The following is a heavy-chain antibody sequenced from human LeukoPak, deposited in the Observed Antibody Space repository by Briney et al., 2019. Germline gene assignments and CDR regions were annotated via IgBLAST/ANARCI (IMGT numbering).Heavy chain of an antibody. J-gene: IGHJ3*02. CDR2: ISSSGSTI. D-gene: IGHD4-23*01. Sequence: GGSLRLSCAASGFTFSSYEMNWVRQAPGKGLEWVSYISSSGSTIYYADSVKGRFTISRDNAKNSLYLQMNSLRAEDTAVYYCAREATMVVTPDDAFDIWGQGTMVTVSS. CDR3: AREATMVVTPDDAFDI. CDR1: GFTFSSYE. V-gene: IGHV3-48*03.